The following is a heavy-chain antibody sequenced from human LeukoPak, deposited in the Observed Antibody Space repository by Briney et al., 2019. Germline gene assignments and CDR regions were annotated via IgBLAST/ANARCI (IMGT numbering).Heavy chain of an antibody. CDR3: AKEGYCSSTSCYRPYYFDY. J-gene: IGHJ4*02. CDR1: GFTVSANY. D-gene: IGHD2-2*02. V-gene: IGHV3-53*01. Sequence: PGESLRLSCAASGFTVSANYMSWVRQAPGKGLEWVSVIYSGGSTYYADSVKGRFTISRDNSKNTLYLQMNSLRAEDTAVYYCAKEGYCSSTSCYRPYYFDYWGQGTLVTVSS. CDR2: IYSGGST.